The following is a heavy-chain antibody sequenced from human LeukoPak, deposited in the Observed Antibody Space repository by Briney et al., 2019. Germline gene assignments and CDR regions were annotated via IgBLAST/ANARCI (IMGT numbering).Heavy chain of an antibody. V-gene: IGHV3-43*02. D-gene: IGHD1-1*01. J-gene: IGHJ3*02. CDR1: GFTFTYYW. Sequence: GGSLRLSCAASGFTFTYYWMHWVRQAPGKGLEWVSLISGDGGSTYYADSVKGRLTISRDNSKNSLYLQMNSLTTEDTALYFCAKGTTMYAFDIWGQGTMVTVSS. CDR2: ISGDGGST. CDR3: AKGTTMYAFDI.